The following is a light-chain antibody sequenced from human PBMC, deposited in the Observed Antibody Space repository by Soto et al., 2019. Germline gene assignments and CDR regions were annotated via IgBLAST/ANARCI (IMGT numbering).Light chain of an antibody. V-gene: IGLV2-14*01. CDR2: DVS. J-gene: IGLJ2*01. CDR1: SSDVGGYNY. CDR3: SSYTSSSTLV. Sequence: QSALTQPASVSGSPGQSITISCTGTSSDVGGYNYVSWYQQHPDKATKLMIYDVSNRPSGVSNRFSGSKSGNTASLTISGLQAEVEADYYCSSYTSSSTLVFVGGTKLTVL.